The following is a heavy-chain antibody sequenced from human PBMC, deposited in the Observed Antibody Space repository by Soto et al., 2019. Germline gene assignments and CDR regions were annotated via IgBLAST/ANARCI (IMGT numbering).Heavy chain of an antibody. D-gene: IGHD2-21*02. CDR2: IFFNGGA. V-gene: IGHV4-39*01. CDR3: ARHPSDFWFDP. J-gene: IGHJ5*02. CDR1: GGSLSSADYY. Sequence: PSETLSLTCTVSGGSLSSADYYWAWIRQPPGKVLEWIGSIFFNGGALYSPSLESRVTISVDTSKKELSLRLTSVTAADTAVYYCARHPSDFWFDPWGQGTLVTVSS.